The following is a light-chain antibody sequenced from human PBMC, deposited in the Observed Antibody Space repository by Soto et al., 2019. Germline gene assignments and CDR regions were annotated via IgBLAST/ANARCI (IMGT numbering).Light chain of an antibody. CDR2: GAS. CDR3: QQANTFPWT. V-gene: IGKV3-20*01. CDR1: QSVSSNY. Sequence: EIVLTQSPGTLSLSPGERATLSCRASQSVSSNYLAWYQQEPGQAPRLLIYGASSRATGIPDRFSGSGSGTDFTLTISSLQPEDFATYYCQQANTFPWTFGQGTKVDIK. J-gene: IGKJ1*01.